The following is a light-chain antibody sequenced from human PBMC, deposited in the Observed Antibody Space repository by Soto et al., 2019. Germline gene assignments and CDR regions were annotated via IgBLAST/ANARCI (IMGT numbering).Light chain of an antibody. CDR1: SSDVGGYNY. V-gene: IGLV2-14*01. J-gene: IGLJ2*01. CDR3: SSYRSSNNLV. Sequence: QSALTQPASVSGSPGQSITISCTGTSSDVGGYNYVSWYQQHPGKAPKLMIYEVSNRPSGVSNRFSGYKSGNTASLTISGLQAEEEADYYCSSYRSSNNLVLGGGTKLTVL. CDR2: EVS.